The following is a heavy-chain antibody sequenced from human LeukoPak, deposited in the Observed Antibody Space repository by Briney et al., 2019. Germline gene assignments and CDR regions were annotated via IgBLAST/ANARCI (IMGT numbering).Heavy chain of an antibody. CDR1: GFTFSDYY. CDR2: ISSSGSTI. D-gene: IGHD4-17*01. V-gene: IGHV3-11*01. Sequence: GGSLRLSCAASGFTFSDYYMSWIRQAPGKGLEWVSYISSSGSTIYYADSVKGRFTISRDNAKNSLYLQMNSLRAEDTAVYYCARTEYGDYGNPSVPDYLGQGTLVTVSS. CDR3: ARTEYGDYGNPSVPDY. J-gene: IGHJ4*02.